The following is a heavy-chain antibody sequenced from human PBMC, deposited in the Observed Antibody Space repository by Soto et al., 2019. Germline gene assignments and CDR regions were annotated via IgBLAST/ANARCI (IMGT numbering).Heavy chain of an antibody. V-gene: IGHV4-30-2*01. CDR3: ARARRIAADYYGMDV. D-gene: IGHD6-13*01. CDR1: GGSISSGGYS. CDR2: IYHSGST. Sequence: SETLSLTCAVSGGSISSGGYSWSWIRQPPGKGLEWIGYIYHSGSTYYNPSLKSRVTISVDTSKNQFSLKLSSVTAADTAVYYCARARRIAADYYGMDVWGQGTTVTVSS. J-gene: IGHJ6*02.